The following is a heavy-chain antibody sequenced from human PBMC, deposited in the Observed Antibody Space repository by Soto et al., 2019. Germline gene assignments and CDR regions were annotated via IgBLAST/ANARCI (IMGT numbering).Heavy chain of an antibody. CDR1: GFTVSRHY. D-gene: IGHD4-4*01. CDR2: IYAAGST. Sequence: PGGSLGLSCAASGFTVSRHYISWVRQAPGKGLEWVSVIYAAGSTYYADSVKGRFTISRDNSKNIVYLQMDSLRAEDSAVYYCARKAGPTQFYYVSWGQGIRVTVSS. CDR3: ARKAGPTQFYYVS. V-gene: IGHV3-53*01. J-gene: IGHJ4*02.